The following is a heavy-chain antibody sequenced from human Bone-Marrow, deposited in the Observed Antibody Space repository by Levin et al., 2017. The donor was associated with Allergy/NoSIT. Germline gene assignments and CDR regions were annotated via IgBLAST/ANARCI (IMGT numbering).Heavy chain of an antibody. CDR2: ISSSSSYI. CDR3: ARVIVGARGVDY. V-gene: IGHV3-21*01. D-gene: IGHD1-26*01. J-gene: IGHJ4*02. Sequence: GESLKISCAASGFTFSSYSMNWVRQAPGKGLEWVSSISSSSSYIYYADSVKGRFTISRDNAKNSLYLQMNSLRAEDTAVYYCARVIVGARGVDYWGQGTLVTVSS. CDR1: GFTFSSYS.